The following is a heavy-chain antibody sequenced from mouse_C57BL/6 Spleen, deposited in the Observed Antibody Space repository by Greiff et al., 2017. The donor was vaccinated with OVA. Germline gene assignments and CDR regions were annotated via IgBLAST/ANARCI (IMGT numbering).Heavy chain of an antibody. CDR3: ARGSTTVVMDY. D-gene: IGHD1-1*01. J-gene: IGHJ4*01. CDR1: GYTFTSYW. CDR2: IYPSDSET. V-gene: IGHV1-61*01. Sequence: QVQLQQPGAELVRPGSSVKLSCKASGYTFTSYWMDWVKQRPGQGLEWIGNIYPSDSETHYNQKFKDKATLTVDKSSSTAYMQLSSLTSEDSAVYYCARGSTTVVMDYWVKEPQSPSPQ.